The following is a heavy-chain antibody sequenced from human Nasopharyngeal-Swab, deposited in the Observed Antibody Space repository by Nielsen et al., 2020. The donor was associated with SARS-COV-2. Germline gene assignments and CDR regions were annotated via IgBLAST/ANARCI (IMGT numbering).Heavy chain of an antibody. CDR3: ARGRYYGSGSYYNVKGYYYYGMDV. CDR1: GGSISSYY. CDR2: IYYSGST. J-gene: IGHJ6*02. V-gene: IGHV4-59*12. D-gene: IGHD3-10*01. Sequence: SETLSLTCTVSGGSISSYYWSWIRQPPGKGLEWIGYIYYSGSTNYNPSLKSRVTISVDTSKNQFSLKVTSVTAADTAVYYCARGRYYGSGSYYNVKGYYYYGMDVWGQGTTVTVS.